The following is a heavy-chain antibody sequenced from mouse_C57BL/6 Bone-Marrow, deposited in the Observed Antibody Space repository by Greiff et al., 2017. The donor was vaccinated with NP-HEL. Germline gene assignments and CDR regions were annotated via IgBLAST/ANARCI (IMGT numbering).Heavy chain of an antibody. CDR3: HWYFDV. J-gene: IGHJ1*03. CDR1: GYTFTSYW. V-gene: IGHV1-59*01. CDR2: IDPSDSYT. Sequence: VQLQQPGAELVRPGTSVKLSCKASGYTFTSYWMHWVKQRPGQGLEWIGVIDPSDSYTNYNQKFKGKATLTVDTSSSTAYMQLSSLTSEDSAVYFCHWYFDVWGTGTTVTVSS.